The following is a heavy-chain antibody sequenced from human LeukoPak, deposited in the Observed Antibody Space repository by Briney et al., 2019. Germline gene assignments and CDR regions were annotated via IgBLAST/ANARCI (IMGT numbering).Heavy chain of an antibody. CDR3: ARETTAYFDY. Sequence: ASVKVSCKASGCTFTSYGISWVRQAPGQGLEWMGWISAYNGNTKGAQKLEGRVTVTTDTSTSTAYMELRSLRSDDTAVYYCARETTAYFDYWGQGTLVTVSS. V-gene: IGHV1-18*01. CDR2: ISAYNGNT. J-gene: IGHJ4*02. D-gene: IGHD4-11*01. CDR1: GCTFTSYG.